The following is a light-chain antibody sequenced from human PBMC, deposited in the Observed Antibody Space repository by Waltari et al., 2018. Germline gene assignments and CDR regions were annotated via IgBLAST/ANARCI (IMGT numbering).Light chain of an antibody. V-gene: IGKV3-20*01. Sequence: EIVLTQSPGTLSLSTGERATLSCRASQSNSSTYLAWYQQKPGQAPRLLIYGASRRATGIPDRFSGSGSGTDFTLSISRLEPEDFAVYYCQQGGGPLRFTFGQGTKLEIK. J-gene: IGKJ2*01. CDR2: GAS. CDR3: QQGGGPLRFT. CDR1: QSNSSTY.